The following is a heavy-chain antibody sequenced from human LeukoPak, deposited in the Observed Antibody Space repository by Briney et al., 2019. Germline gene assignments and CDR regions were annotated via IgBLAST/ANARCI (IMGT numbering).Heavy chain of an antibody. J-gene: IGHJ5*02. CDR2: ISAYNGNT. V-gene: IGHV1-18*01. CDR3: ARGPLLRYFGGIGFRWFDP. Sequence: ASVKVSCKASGYTFTSYGISWVRQAPGQGLEWMGWISAYNGNTNYAQKFQGRVTMTRDTSISTAYMELSRLRSDDTAVYYCARGPLLRYFGGIGFRWFDPWGQGTLVTVSS. CDR1: GYTFTSYG. D-gene: IGHD3-9*01.